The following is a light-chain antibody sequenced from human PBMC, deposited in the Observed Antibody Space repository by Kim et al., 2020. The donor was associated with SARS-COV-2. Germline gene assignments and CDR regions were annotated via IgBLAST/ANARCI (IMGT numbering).Light chain of an antibody. CDR1: SSDVGGYNY. V-gene: IGLV2-14*03. CDR2: SVS. J-gene: IGLJ2*01. Sequence: GQSINIACTGTSSDVGGYNYVSWYQQHPGKAPKLMIYSVSHRPSGVSNRFSGSKSGNTASLTISGLQAEDEADYYCSSYTSSSTVVFGGGTQLTVL. CDR3: SSYTSSSTVV.